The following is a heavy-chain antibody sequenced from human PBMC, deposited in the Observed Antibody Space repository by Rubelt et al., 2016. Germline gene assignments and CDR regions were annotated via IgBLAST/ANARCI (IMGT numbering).Heavy chain of an antibody. D-gene: IGHD3/OR15-3a*01. CDR1: GGSISSSSFY. CDR2: IPYPGST. CDR3: ARRVAGTGYSRENWFDP. Sequence: QLQLQESGPGLVKPSETLSLTCTVSGGSISSSSFYWGWIRQPPGKGLEWIGPIPYPGSTKYHPSLPSRDTISDETSKNHYPLGLSFVTAADTAVSDCARRVAGTGYSRENWFDPWGQGTLVTVSS. J-gene: IGHJ5*02. V-gene: IGHV4-61*05.